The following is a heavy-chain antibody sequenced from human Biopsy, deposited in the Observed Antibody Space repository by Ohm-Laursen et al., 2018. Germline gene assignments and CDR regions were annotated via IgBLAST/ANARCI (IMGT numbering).Heavy chain of an antibody. J-gene: IGHJ2*01. CDR1: GYTFTDYF. Sequence: ASVKVSCKASGYTFTDYFMHWVRQAPRQGLEWMGWINPNSGGTNYAQKFQGRVTMTRDTSMSTAYMELNRLRSDDTAVYYCARGGLNYWYFDLWGRGTLVTVSS. CDR3: ARGGLNYWYFDL. CDR2: INPNSGGT. V-gene: IGHV1-2*02. D-gene: IGHD1-26*01.